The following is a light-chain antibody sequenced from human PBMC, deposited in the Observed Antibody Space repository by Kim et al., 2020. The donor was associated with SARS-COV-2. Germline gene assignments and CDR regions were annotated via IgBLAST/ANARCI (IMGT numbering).Light chain of an antibody. CDR1: QRVSTN. CDR3: QQYENWPRT. V-gene: IGKV3D-15*01. Sequence: EIVLTQSPATLSVSPGESVTLSCRASQRVSTNLAWYQQKPGQGPRLLMFGAFTRVTGIPARFSGSGSGTEFTLTISSLQSEDFAVYYCQQYENWPRTFGQGTKVDIK. CDR2: GAF. J-gene: IGKJ1*01.